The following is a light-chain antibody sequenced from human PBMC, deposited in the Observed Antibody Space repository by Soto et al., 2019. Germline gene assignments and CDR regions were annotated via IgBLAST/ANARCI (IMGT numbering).Light chain of an antibody. J-gene: IGKJ1*01. CDR2: GAF. V-gene: IGKV2-28*01. CDR1: QSLLHSNGYNY. CDR3: QYYGNSPLT. Sequence: DIVMTQSPLSLPVTPGEPASISCRSSQSLLHSNGYNYLDWYRQKPGQAPRLLIYGAFNRATGIPDRFSGGGSGTDFTLTITRLEPEDFAVYYCQYYGNSPLTFGQGTKVDIK.